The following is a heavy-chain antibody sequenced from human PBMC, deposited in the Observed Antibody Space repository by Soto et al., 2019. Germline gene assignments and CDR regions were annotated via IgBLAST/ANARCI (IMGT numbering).Heavy chain of an antibody. CDR3: ASPSQLVGTYYYYGMDI. CDR2: MNPNGGNT. CDR1: GYKFTSYD. Sequence: ASVKGSCKASGYKFTSYDISWVRQASGQGLEWMGWMNPNGGNTDSAQSFQGRVTMTRDTSVSTAYMELSSLKSEDTAVYYCASPSQLVGTYYYYGMDIWGQGTTVAASS. V-gene: IGHV1-8*01. D-gene: IGHD6-13*01. J-gene: IGHJ6*02.